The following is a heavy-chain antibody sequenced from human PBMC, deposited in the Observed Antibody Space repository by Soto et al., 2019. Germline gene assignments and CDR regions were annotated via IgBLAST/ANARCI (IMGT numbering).Heavy chain of an antibody. Sequence: GGSLRPSCAASGFTFSTYTMSWVRRAPGKGLEWVSAISGSGASPSYADSVQGRFTISRDNPKRTLYLQMNNLRAEDTAVYYCAKARCSTTNCYVPDYWGQGTLVTVSS. J-gene: IGHJ4*02. CDR3: AKARCSTTNCYVPDY. D-gene: IGHD2-2*01. V-gene: IGHV3-23*01. CDR1: GFTFSTYT. CDR2: ISGSGASP.